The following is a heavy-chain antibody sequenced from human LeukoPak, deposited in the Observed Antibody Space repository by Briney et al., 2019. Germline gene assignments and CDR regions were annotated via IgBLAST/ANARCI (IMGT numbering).Heavy chain of an antibody. CDR3: ARDKYYGSGNYGKYNWLDP. J-gene: IGHJ5*02. Sequence: SETLSLTCTVSDGSINTYYWSWIRQPAGKGLEWIGHIYTGGSTNYNPSLKSRVTMSLDTSKNQFSLKLSSVTAADTAVYYCARDKYYGSGNYGKYNWLDPWGQGALVTVSS. V-gene: IGHV4-4*07. CDR2: IYTGGST. CDR1: DGSINTYY. D-gene: IGHD3-10*01.